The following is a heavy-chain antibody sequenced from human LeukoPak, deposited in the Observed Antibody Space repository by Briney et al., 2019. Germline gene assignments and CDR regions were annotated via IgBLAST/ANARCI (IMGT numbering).Heavy chain of an antibody. CDR2: ISPGSTTI. J-gene: IGHJ4*02. D-gene: IGHD4-17*01. CDR1: GFTFISHG. Sequence: GSLRLSCAASGFTFISHGMICVRQAPGKGLEWRSYISPGSTTINSADSVTDRFTTSSDKAKSSLFLQMNSLRAEDTAVYYCARVRGPTVTTMYFDYWGQGALVTVPS. V-gene: IGHV3-48*01. CDR3: ARVRGPTVTTMYFDY.